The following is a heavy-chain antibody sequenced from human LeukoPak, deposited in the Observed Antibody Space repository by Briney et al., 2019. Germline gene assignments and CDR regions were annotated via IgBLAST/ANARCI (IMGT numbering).Heavy chain of an antibody. D-gene: IGHD1-26*01. CDR1: GFTFSSYG. J-gene: IGHJ4*02. CDR2: IWYDGSNK. V-gene: IGHV3-30*02. CDR3: AKDGPWELLGYFDY. Sequence: GGSLRLSCVASGFTFSSYGMHWVRQAPGKGLEWVAFIWYDGSNKYYADSVKGRFTISRDNSKKTLSLQMSSLRPDDTAVYYCAKDGPWELLGYFDYWGQGTLVTVSS.